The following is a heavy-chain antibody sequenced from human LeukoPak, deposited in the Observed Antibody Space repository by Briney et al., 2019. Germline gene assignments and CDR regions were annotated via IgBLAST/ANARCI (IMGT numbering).Heavy chain of an antibody. CDR1: GASISDYY. V-gene: IGHV4-4*07. D-gene: IGHD2-15*01. CDR3: ARSRWPRDAFDI. J-gene: IGHJ3*02. CDR2: ISSSGNT. Sequence: SETLSLTCTVSGASISDYYWSWIRQPAGKGLEWIGRISSSGNTNYNPSLKSRVTISVDTSKNQFSLKLSPVTAADTAVYYCARSRWPRDAFDIWGQGTVVAVSS.